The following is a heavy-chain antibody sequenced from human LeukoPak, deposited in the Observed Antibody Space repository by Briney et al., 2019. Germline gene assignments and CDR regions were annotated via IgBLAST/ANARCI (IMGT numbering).Heavy chain of an antibody. J-gene: IGHJ4*02. CDR2: ISGNGDIT. CDR3: AKGYSYAYDY. CDR1: GFTFSGYA. D-gene: IGHD5-18*01. Sequence: GGSLRLSCAASGFTFSGYAMSWVRQAPGKGLEWVSAISGNGDITYYADSVKGRFTISRDNSKNTLYLQMNSLRAEDTAVYYCAKGYSYAYDYWGQGTLVTVSS. V-gene: IGHV3-23*01.